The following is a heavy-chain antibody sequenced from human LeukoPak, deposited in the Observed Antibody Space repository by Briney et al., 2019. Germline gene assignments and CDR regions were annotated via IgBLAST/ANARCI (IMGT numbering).Heavy chain of an antibody. J-gene: IGHJ6*02. D-gene: IGHD4-17*01. CDR3: ARDGMTTVTRYGMDV. V-gene: IGHV1-2*04. CDR2: INPNSGGT. Sequence: ASVKVSCKASGYTFTGYYMHWVRQAPGQGLEWMGWINPNSGGTNYAQKFQGWDTMTRDTSISTAYMELSRLRSDDTAVYYCARDGMTTVTRYGMDVWGQGTTVTVSS. CDR1: GYTFTGYY.